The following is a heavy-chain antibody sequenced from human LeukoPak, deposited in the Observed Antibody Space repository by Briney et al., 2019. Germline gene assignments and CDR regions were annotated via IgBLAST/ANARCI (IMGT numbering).Heavy chain of an antibody. Sequence: ASVKVSCTASGYTFTIYGISWVRQAPGQGLEWMGWISAYNGNTNYAQKLQGRVTMTTDTSTSTAYMELRSLRSDDTAVYYCARGGYCSSTSCYAPKYFQHWGQGTLVTVSS. V-gene: IGHV1-18*04. CDR1: GYTFTIYG. CDR3: ARGGYCSSTSCYAPKYFQH. D-gene: IGHD2-2*01. CDR2: ISAYNGNT. J-gene: IGHJ1*01.